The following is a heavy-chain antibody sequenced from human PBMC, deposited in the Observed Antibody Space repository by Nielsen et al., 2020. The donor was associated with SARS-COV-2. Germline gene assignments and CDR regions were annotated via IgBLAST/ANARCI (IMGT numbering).Heavy chain of an antibody. Sequence: GESLKISCAASGFTFSSYWMHWVRQAPGKGLVWVSRINSDGSSTSYADSVKGRFTISRDNAKNTLYLQMNSLRAEDTAVYYCARGGSAAAGTADYWGQGTLVTVSS. CDR1: GFTFSSYW. CDR2: INSDGSST. D-gene: IGHD6-13*01. CDR3: ARGGSAAAGTADY. V-gene: IGHV3-74*01. J-gene: IGHJ4*02.